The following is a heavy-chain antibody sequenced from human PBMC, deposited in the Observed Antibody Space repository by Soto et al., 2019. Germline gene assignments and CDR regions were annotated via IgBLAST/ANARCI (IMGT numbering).Heavy chain of an antibody. Sequence: WSLRLSCAASGFAFSSYAMGWVRQGPGKGLEWVAVVSIGGSTRYADSVRGRFTISRDNSKNTLSLQMNSLTAEDTAVYFCAKRRGAGGHFDYWGQGALVTVSS. J-gene: IGHJ4*02. V-gene: IGHV3-23*01. CDR2: VSIGGST. D-gene: IGHD2-15*01. CDR3: AKRRGAGGHFDY. CDR1: GFAFSSYA.